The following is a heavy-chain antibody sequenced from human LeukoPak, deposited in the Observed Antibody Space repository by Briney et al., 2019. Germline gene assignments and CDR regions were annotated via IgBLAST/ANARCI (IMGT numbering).Heavy chain of an antibody. Sequence: PSETLSLTCTVSGGSISSSSYYWGWIRQPPGKGLEWIGSIYYSGSTYYNPSLKSRVTISVDTSKNQFSLKLSSVTAADTAVYYCARLWGAYGSGPGWGQGTLVTVSS. J-gene: IGHJ4*02. V-gene: IGHV4-39*07. CDR2: IYYSGST. CDR3: ARLWGAYGSGPG. D-gene: IGHD3-10*01. CDR1: GGSISSSSYY.